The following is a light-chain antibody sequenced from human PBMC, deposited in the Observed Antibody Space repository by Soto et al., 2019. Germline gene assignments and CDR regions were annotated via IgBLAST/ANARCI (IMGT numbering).Light chain of an antibody. J-gene: IGLJ1*01. CDR1: SSDVGGYKF. CDR2: EVS. Sequence: QSVLTQPASVSGSPGQPITISCTGTSSDVGGYKFVSWYQQHPGKAPKLMIYEVSNRPSGVSSRFSGSKSGNTASLTISGLQAEDEADYYCGSYTGSIYVFGTGTKVTVL. V-gene: IGLV2-14*01. CDR3: GSYTGSIYV.